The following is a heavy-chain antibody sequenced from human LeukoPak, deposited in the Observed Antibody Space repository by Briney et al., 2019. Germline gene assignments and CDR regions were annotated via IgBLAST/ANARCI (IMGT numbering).Heavy chain of an antibody. V-gene: IGHV3-21*01. CDR3: ARDGTTSITIFGLTIKGYFDL. D-gene: IGHD3-3*01. Sequence: GGSLRLSCAASGFTFSSYSMNWVRQAPGKGLEWVSSISSSSSYIYYADSVKGRFTISRDNAKNSLYLQMNSLRAEDTAVYYCARDGTTSITIFGLTIKGYFDLWGRGTLVTVSS. CDR2: ISSSSSYI. J-gene: IGHJ2*01. CDR1: GFTFSSYS.